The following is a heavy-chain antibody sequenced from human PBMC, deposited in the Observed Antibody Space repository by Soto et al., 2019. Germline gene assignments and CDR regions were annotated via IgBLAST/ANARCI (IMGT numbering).Heavy chain of an antibody. V-gene: IGHV1-46*03. CDR2: INPSGGST. CDR3: ARGGYYDILTGYYKKGADYYYYYMDV. Sequence: GASVKVSCKASGYTFTSYYMHWVRQAPGQGLEWMGIINPSGGSTSYAQKFQGRVTMTRDTSTSTVYMELSSLRSEDTAVYYCARGGYYDILTGYYKKGADYYYYYMDVWGKGTTVTVSS. J-gene: IGHJ6*03. D-gene: IGHD3-9*01. CDR1: GYTFTSYY.